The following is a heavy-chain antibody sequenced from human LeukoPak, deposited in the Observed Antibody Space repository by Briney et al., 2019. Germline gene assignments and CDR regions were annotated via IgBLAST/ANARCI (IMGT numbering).Heavy chain of an antibody. Sequence: GGSLRLSCAASGFTFSSYGMHWVRQAPGKGLEWVAFIRYDGSNKYYADSVKGRFTISRDTSKNTLYLQMNSLRAEDTAVYYCAREGKYSSSYYFDYWGQGTLVTVSS. CDR2: IRYDGSNK. CDR1: GFTFSSYG. V-gene: IGHV3-30*02. CDR3: AREGKYSSSYYFDY. J-gene: IGHJ4*02. D-gene: IGHD6-6*01.